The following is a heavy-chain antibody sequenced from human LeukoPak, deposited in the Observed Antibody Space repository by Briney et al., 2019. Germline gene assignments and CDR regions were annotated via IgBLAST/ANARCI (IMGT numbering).Heavy chain of an antibody. J-gene: IGHJ3*02. CDR2: IYYSGST. CDR1: GGSISSSSYY. D-gene: IGHD3-10*01. V-gene: IGHV4-39*07. Sequence: KPSETLSLTCTVSGGSISSSSYYWGWIRQPPGKGLEWIGSIYYSGSTYYNPSLKSRVTISVDTSKNQFSLKLSSVTAADTAVYYCARDGSSAMVRGVIDAFDIWGQGTMVTVSS. CDR3: ARDGSSAMVRGVIDAFDI.